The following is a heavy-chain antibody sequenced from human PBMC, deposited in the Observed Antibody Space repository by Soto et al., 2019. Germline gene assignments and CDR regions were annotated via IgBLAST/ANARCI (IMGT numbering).Heavy chain of an antibody. D-gene: IGHD6-19*01. Sequence: GGSLRLSCAASAFSFSSYGMHWVRQAPGRGLAWVAFISSDGSDEYYEDSVKGRFTISRDNSKNTLYLQMNSLRAEDTAVYYCARDDIPGRAVAIYGMDIWGQGTTVTVSS. CDR1: AFSFSSYG. CDR3: ARDDIPGRAVAIYGMDI. CDR2: ISSDGSDE. J-gene: IGHJ6*02. V-gene: IGHV3-30*03.